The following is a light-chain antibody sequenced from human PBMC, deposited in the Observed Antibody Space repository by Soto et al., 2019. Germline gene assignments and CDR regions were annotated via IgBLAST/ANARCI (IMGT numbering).Light chain of an antibody. CDR1: QSVSSY. CDR2: DAS. CDR3: QQRSNWPPYT. Sequence: EIVLTQSPATLSLSPGERATLSCRASQSVSSYLAWYQQKPGQAPRLLIYDASNRATVIPARFSGSGSGTDFTLTISSLEPEDFAVYYFQQRSNWPPYTLGQGTKLEIK. J-gene: IGKJ2*01. V-gene: IGKV3-11*01.